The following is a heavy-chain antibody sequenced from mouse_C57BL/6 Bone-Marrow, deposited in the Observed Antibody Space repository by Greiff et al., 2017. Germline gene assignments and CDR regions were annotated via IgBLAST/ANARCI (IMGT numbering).Heavy chain of an antibody. J-gene: IGHJ4*01. CDR3: ARQAGSSYPRYYAMDY. CDR1: GFSLTSYG. CDR2: IWSDGST. D-gene: IGHD1-1*01. Sequence: VKLVESGPGLVAPSQSLSITCTVSGFSLTSYGVHWVRQPPGKGLEWLVVIWSDGSTTYNSALKSRLSISKDNSKSQVFLKMNRLQTDDTAMYYCARQAGSSYPRYYAMDYWGQGTSVTVSS. V-gene: IGHV2-6-1*01.